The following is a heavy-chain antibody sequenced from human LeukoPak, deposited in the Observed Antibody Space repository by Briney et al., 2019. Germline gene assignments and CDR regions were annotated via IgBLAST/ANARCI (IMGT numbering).Heavy chain of an antibody. CDR3: ARVHYDFWSGQNDAFDI. CDR2: IYYSGST. D-gene: IGHD3-3*01. Sequence: SETLSLTCTVSGGSISSYYWSWIRQPPGKGLEWIGYIYYSGSTNYNPSLKSRVTISVDTSKNQFSLKLSSVTAADTAVYYCARVHYDFWSGQNDAFDIWGQGTMVTVSS. J-gene: IGHJ3*02. CDR1: GGSISSYY. V-gene: IGHV4-59*01.